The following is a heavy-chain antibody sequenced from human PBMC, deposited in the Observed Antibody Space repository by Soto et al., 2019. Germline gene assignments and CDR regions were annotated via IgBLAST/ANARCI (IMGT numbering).Heavy chain of an antibody. V-gene: IGHV4-34*01. CDR2: INHSGST. CDR1: GGSFSGYY. J-gene: IGHJ4*02. D-gene: IGHD2-2*01. Sequence: SETLSLTCAVYGGSFSGYYWSWIRQPPGKGLEWIGEINHSGSTNYNPSLKSRVTISVDTSKNQFSLKLSSVTAADTAVYYCARVGCSSTSCYSLDYWGQGTLVTVSS. CDR3: ARVGCSSTSCYSLDY.